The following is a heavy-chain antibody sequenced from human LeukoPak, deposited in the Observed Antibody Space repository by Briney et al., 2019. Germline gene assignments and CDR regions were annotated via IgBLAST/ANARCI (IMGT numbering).Heavy chain of an antibody. D-gene: IGHD3-3*01. CDR3: ARDSTIFGVVVALDV. CDR1: GFTVSSNY. CDR2: IYSGGST. J-gene: IGHJ6*04. V-gene: IGHV3-66*02. Sequence: GGSLRLSCAASGFTVSSNYMSWVRQAPGKGLEWVSVIYSGGSTYYADSVKGRFTISRDNSKNTLYLQMNSLRAEDTAVYYCARDSTIFGVVVALDVWGKGTTDTVSS.